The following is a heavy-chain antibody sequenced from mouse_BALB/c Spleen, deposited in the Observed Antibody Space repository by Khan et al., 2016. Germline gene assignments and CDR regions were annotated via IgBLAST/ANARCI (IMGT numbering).Heavy chain of an antibody. CDR2: INPDSSTI. Sequence: EVKLLESGGGLVQPGGSLKFSCAASGFDFSRYWMSWVRQAPGKGLEWIGEINPDSSTINYTPSLKDKFNISRDNAKNTLYLQVSKVKSEDTALYYCARLGLFDYWGQGTTLTVSS. J-gene: IGHJ2*01. V-gene: IGHV4-1*02. CDR3: ARLGLFDY. CDR1: GFDFSRYW.